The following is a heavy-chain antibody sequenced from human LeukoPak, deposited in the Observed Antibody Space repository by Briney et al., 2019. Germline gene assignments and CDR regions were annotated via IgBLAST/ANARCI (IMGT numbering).Heavy chain of an antibody. CDR3: ARDSGSGNNDY. CDR2: ISAGNGNT. D-gene: IGHD1-26*01. Sequence: GASVKVSCKASGGTFTSNAIHWVRQAPGQRLEWMGWISAGNGNTKYSQNFQGRVTFISNTSATTAFMELSSLRSEDAAVYYCARDSGSGNNDYWGQRTLVTVSS. J-gene: IGHJ4*02. CDR1: GGTFTSNA. V-gene: IGHV1-3*01.